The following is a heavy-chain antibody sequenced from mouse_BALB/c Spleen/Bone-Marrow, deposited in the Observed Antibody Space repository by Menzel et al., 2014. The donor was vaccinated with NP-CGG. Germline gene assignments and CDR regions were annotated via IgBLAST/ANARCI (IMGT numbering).Heavy chain of an antibody. CDR1: GFSLSRYS. V-gene: IGHV2-6-4*01. CDR2: IWGGGST. D-gene: IGHD2-1*01. CDR3: ARTGNYPAWFAY. J-gene: IGHJ3*01. Sequence: QVQLKESGPGLMAPSQSLSITCTVSGFSLSRYSVHWVRQPPGKGLEWLGMIWGGGSTDYNSALKSRLSISKDNSKSQVFLKMNSLQTDDTAMYYCARTGNYPAWFAYWGQGTLVTVSA.